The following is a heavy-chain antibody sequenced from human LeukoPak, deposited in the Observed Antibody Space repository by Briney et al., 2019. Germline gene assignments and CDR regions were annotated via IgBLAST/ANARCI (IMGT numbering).Heavy chain of an antibody. Sequence: GGSLRLSCAASGFTFSTYAMPWVRQAPGKGLEWVSTITTGGITYHADSVKGRFTISRDISKSTLYLQMNGLRAEDTAMYYCAKHGTSGYNFFDSWGQGTLVTVSS. J-gene: IGHJ4*02. D-gene: IGHD3-22*01. CDR1: GFTFSTYA. CDR2: ITTGGIT. CDR3: AKHGTSGYNFFDS. V-gene: IGHV3-23*01.